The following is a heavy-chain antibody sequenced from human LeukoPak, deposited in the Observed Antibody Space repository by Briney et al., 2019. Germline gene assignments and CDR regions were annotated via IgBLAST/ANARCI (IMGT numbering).Heavy chain of an antibody. J-gene: IGHJ4*02. CDR2: IYSGGST. CDR1: GFTVSSNY. CDR3: ARNEYSGSLDY. Sequence: SGGSLRLSCAASGFTVSSNYMSWVRQAPGKGLEWVSVIYSGGSTYYADSVEGRFTISRDNSKNTLYLQMNSLRAEDTAVYYCARNEYSGSLDYWGQGTLVTVSS. D-gene: IGHD1-26*01. V-gene: IGHV3-53*01.